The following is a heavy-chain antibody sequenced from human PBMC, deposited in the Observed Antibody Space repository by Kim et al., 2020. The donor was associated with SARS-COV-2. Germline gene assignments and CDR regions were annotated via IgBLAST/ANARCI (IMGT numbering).Heavy chain of an antibody. D-gene: IGHD6-19*01. CDR3: STGSPFPFSSGWYDP. Sequence: ASVKVSCKVSGYTLPELSMHWVRQAPGKGLEWMGGFDPEDGKTIYAQKFQGRVTMTVDTSTDTAYMELSSLRSEGTAVYYCSTGSPFPFSSGWYDPWGPGGLVTVSS. V-gene: IGHV1-24*01. J-gene: IGHJ5*02. CDR2: FDPEDGKT. CDR1: GYTLPELS.